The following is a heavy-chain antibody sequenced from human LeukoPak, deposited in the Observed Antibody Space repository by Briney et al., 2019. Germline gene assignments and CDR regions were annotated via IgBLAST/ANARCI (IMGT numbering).Heavy chain of an antibody. V-gene: IGHV3-7*01. Sequence: GSLRLSCAASGFTLRDYWMGWVRQGPGEGLEWVANIKQDGSEKYYVDSVKGRFSISRDDTKNSLYLQLNSLRAEDTAVYYCAREGLRFLEWSSYYFDYWGPGTLVTVSS. CDR1: GFTLRDYW. CDR3: AREGLRFLEWSSYYFDY. J-gene: IGHJ4*02. CDR2: IKQDGSEK. D-gene: IGHD3-3*01.